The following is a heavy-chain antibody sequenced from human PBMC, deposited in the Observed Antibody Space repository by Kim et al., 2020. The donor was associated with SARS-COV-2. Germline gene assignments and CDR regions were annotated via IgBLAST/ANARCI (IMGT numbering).Heavy chain of an antibody. V-gene: IGHV1-18*01. J-gene: IGHJ4*02. CDR2: ISAYNGNT. CDR3: ARDRGLWQQLVCDY. Sequence: ASVKVSCKASGYTFTSYGISWVRQAPGQGLEWMGWISAYNGNTNYAQKLQGRVTMTTDTSTSTAYMELRSLRSDDTAVYYCARDRGLWQQLVCDYWGQGTLVTVSS. CDR1: GYTFTSYG. D-gene: IGHD6-13*01.